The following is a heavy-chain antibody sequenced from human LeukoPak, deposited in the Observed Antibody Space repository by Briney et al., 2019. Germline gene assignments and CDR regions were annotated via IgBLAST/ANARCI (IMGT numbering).Heavy chain of an antibody. V-gene: IGHV1-8*01. CDR2: MNPNSGIT. J-gene: IGHJ6*02. CDR3: ARPRQLWSYGMDV. Sequence: GSSVKVSCKASGHTFTSYDINWVRQAPGQGLEWMGWMNPNSGITGYAQKFQGRVTMTRNTSINTAYMELSSLRSEDTAVYYCARPRQLWSYGMDVWGQGTTVTVSS. CDR1: GHTFTSYD. D-gene: IGHD5-18*01.